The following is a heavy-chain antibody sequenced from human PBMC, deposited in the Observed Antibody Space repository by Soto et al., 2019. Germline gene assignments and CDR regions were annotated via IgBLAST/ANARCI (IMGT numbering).Heavy chain of an antibody. V-gene: IGHV3-13*01. CDR3: ARARIAARPLPPRYYYYYYLDV. CDR1: GFTFSSHD. CDR2: IGTAGDT. J-gene: IGHJ6*03. Sequence: PGGSLRLSCAASGFTFSSHDMHWVRQATGKGLEWVSAIGTAGDTYYPGSVKGRFTISRENAKNSLYLQMNSLRAGDTAVYYCARARIAARPLPPRYYYYYYLDVWGKGTTVTVSS. D-gene: IGHD6-6*01.